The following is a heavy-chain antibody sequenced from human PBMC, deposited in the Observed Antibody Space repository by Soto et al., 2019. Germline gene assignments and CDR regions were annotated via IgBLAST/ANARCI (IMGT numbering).Heavy chain of an antibody. J-gene: IGHJ5*02. CDR1: GASINSSSFY. V-gene: IGHV4-39*01. D-gene: IGHD2-2*01. CDR2: IYYSGST. Sequence: PSETLSLTCTVSGASINSSSFYWGWIRQPPGKGLEWIGTIYYSGSTYYNPSLKSRVTISVDTSKNRFSLKLSSVPAADTAVYYCARQTAAYCSSSSCCDNWFDPWGQGALVTVSS. CDR3: ARQTAAYCSSSSCCDNWFDP.